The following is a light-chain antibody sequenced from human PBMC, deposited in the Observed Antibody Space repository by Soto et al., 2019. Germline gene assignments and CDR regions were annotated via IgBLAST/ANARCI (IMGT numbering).Light chain of an antibody. Sequence: IVMTQSPATLSVSPGERATLSCRASQNIYSNIAWYQQRPGQAPRLLIYRASTRATGVPARFSGSGSGTDFTLTISRLEPEDFAVYYCQHRSNWPPTFGQGTKVDIK. J-gene: IGKJ1*01. V-gene: IGKV3-15*01. CDR1: QNIYSN. CDR3: QHRSNWPPT. CDR2: RAS.